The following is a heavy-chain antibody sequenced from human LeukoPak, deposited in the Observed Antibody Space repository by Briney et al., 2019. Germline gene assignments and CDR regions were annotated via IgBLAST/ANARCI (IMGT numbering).Heavy chain of an antibody. CDR3: ARETSQTGAHYMDV. D-gene: IGHD3-10*01. CDR1: GGSISSYY. Sequence: SETLSLTCTVSGGSISSYYWSWIRQPPGEGLEWIGYIYYSGYTNYNPSLKSRVTISVDTSKNQFSLKLSSVTAADTAVYYCARETSQTGAHYMDVWGKGTTVTISS. V-gene: IGHV4-59*01. J-gene: IGHJ6*03. CDR2: IYYSGYT.